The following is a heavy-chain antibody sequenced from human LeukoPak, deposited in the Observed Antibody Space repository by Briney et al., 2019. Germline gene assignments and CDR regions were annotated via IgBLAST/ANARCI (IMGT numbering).Heavy chain of an antibody. Sequence: GGSLRLSCAASGFTVSSNYMSWVSQAPGKGLEWVSVIYSGGSTYYADSVKGRFTISRDNSKNTLYLQMNSLRAEDTAVYYCAKRGDLGSYLDYWGQGTLVTVSS. CDR2: IYSGGST. D-gene: IGHD1-26*01. J-gene: IGHJ4*02. CDR3: AKRGDLGSYLDY. CDR1: GFTVSSNY. V-gene: IGHV3-53*01.